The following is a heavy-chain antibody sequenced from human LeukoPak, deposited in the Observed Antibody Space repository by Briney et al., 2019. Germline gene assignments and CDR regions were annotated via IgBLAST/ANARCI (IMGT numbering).Heavy chain of an antibody. CDR1: GGSVSSSLNY. J-gene: IGHJ4*02. D-gene: IGHD3-9*01. CDR3: ARLTKGRYFDYIFDY. CDR2: TYYTGST. Sequence: PSETLSLTCTVSGGSVSSSLNYWGWVRQPPGKGLEWIGSTYYTGSTYSNPTLKSRVTMSVDTSKNQFSLKLSSVTAADTAVYYCARLTKGRYFDYIFDYWGQGTLLTVSS. V-gene: IGHV4-39*01.